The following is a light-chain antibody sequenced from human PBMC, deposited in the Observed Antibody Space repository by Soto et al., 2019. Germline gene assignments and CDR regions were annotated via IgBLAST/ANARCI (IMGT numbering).Light chain of an antibody. V-gene: IGKV3-20*01. CDR3: QQYDSSPKT. J-gene: IGKJ1*01. CDR1: QTVRNNY. CDR2: DAS. Sequence: EFVLTQSPGTLSLSPGERATLSCRASQTVRNNYLAWYQQKPGQAPRLLIYDASSRATGIPDRFSGSGSGTDFTLTISRLEPEDFAVYYCQQYDSSPKTFGQGTKVDNK.